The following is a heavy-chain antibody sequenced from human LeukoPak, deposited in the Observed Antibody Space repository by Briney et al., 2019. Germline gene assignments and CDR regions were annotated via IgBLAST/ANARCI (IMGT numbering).Heavy chain of an antibody. V-gene: IGHV4-39*01. J-gene: IGHJ5*02. D-gene: IGHD3-10*01. CDR3: ARQQRYYYGSGPQLLSWFDP. CDR2: IYYSGST. Sequence: SETLSLTCTVSGSTIGSINYYWAWIRQPPGKGLEWIGTIYYSGSTYYNPSLKSRVTLSTGTSETQFSLKLTSVTAADTAVYYCARQQRYYYGSGPQLLSWFDPWGQGTLVTVSS. CDR1: GSTIGSINYY.